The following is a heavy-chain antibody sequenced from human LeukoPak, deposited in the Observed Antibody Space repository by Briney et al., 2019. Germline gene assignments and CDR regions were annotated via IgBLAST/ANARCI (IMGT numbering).Heavy chain of an antibody. V-gene: IGHV1-18*01. J-gene: IGHJ4*02. CDR3: AQDCSGSSCYWIH. CDR2: ISAYNGNT. Sequence: GASVKVSCKASGYTFSSYGISWVRQAPGQGLEWLGYISAYNGNTNYAQKVQGRITMTTDTSTSTAYMEMRSLRSDDTAVYYCAQDCSGSSCYWIHWGQGTLVTVSS. CDR1: GYTFSSYG. D-gene: IGHD2-15*01.